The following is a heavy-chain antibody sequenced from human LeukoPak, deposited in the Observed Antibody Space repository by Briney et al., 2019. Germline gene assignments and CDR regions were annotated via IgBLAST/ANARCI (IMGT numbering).Heavy chain of an antibody. CDR3: ARDLFWSGYGSVDY. CDR1: GFTFSSYS. CDR2: ISSSSSTI. Sequence: GGPLRLSCAASGFTFSSYSMNWVRQAPGKGLEWVSYISSSSSTIYYADSVKGRFTISRDNAKNSLYLQMNSLRAEDTAVYYCARDLFWSGYGSVDYWGQGTLVTVSS. V-gene: IGHV3-48*01. D-gene: IGHD3-3*01. J-gene: IGHJ4*02.